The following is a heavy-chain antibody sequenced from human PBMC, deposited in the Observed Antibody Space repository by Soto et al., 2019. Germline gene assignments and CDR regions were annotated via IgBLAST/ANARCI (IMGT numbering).Heavy chain of an antibody. CDR1: GGSVTSDEDY. CDR2: ISNSGST. D-gene: IGHD5-18*01. CDR3: ATESGSTYGYFDN. Sequence: PSETLSLTCTVSGGSVTSDEDYWTWIRQSPGKGLEWIGYISNSGSTGYNPSLKTRLSMSVDRSKNQFTLRLTSATAADTAVYFCATESGSTYGYFDNWGQGTQVTVSS. V-gene: IGHV4-30-4*01. J-gene: IGHJ4*02.